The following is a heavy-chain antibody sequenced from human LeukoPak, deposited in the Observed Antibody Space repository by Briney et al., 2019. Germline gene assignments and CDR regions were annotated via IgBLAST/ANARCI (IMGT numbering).Heavy chain of an antibody. CDR2: IYYSGST. J-gene: IGHJ6*02. V-gene: IGHV4-61*01. CDR3: AREAYDVDIVATSLTSDNFYPGMEV. CDR1: GGHVSSGIYY. D-gene: IGHD5-12*01. Sequence: SETLSLICTVSGGHVSSGIYYWSWIRQPPGKGLEWIGYIYYSGSTNYNPSLKSRVTISVDTSKNQFSLKLSSVTAADTAVYYCAREAYDVDIVATSLTSDNFYPGMEVPGHGETFTVSS.